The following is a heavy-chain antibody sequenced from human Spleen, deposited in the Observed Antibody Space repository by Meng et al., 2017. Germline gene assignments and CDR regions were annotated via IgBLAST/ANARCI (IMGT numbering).Heavy chain of an antibody. CDR3: ARRATHVWGVDH. Sequence: SCAASGFSFSGYSMNWVRQAPGKGLEWVSSISSSSSATYYADSVKGRFTISRDNAKNSLYLQMNSLRAEDTAVYYCARRATHVWGVDHWGQGTLVTVSS. J-gene: IGHJ4*02. CDR1: GFSFSGYS. CDR2: ISSSSSAT. D-gene: IGHD3-10*02. V-gene: IGHV3-21*01.